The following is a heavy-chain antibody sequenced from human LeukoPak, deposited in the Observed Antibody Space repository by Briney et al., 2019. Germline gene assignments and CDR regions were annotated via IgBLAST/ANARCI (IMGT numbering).Heavy chain of an antibody. CDR1: GFSLTTRGMG. CDR2: IDRDDDK. D-gene: IGHD3-22*01. CDR3: ARTGCYYDSSGYSY. J-gene: IGHJ4*02. Sequence: SGPALVKPTQTLILTCTFSGFSLTTRGMGVSWIRQPPGKALEWLARIDRDDDKFYNTSLKTRLTISKDTSKNQVVLTMTNMDPVDTATYYCARTGCYYDSSGYSYWGQGTLVTVSS. V-gene: IGHV2-70*04.